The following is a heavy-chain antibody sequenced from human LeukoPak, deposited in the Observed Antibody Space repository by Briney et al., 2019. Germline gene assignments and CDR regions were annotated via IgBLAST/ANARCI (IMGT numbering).Heavy chain of an antibody. CDR3: ARRNSTYDSSGYYSHYFFDH. CDR1: GGSFNDYY. J-gene: IGHJ4*02. CDR2: INHSGST. D-gene: IGHD3-22*01. V-gene: IGHV4-34*01. Sequence: NPSETLSLTCAVYGGSFNDYYWSWIRQPPGKGLEWIGEINHSGSTNCNPSLKSRVTISVDTSKNQFSLKLSSVTAADTAVYYCARRNSTYDSSGYYSHYFFDHWGQGTLVTVSS.